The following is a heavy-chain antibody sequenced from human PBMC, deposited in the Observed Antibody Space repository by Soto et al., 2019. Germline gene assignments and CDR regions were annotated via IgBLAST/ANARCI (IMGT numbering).Heavy chain of an antibody. CDR2: ISAYNGNT. Sequence: QVQLVQSGAEVKKPGASVKVSCKASGYTFTSYGISWARQAPGQGLEWMGWISAYNGNTNYAQKLQGRVTMTTDTSTSTAYMELRSLRSDDTAVYYCASGYCSSTSCYDHYYYYGMDVWGQGTTVTVSS. J-gene: IGHJ6*02. V-gene: IGHV1-18*01. CDR3: ASGYCSSTSCYDHYYYYGMDV. CDR1: GYTFTSYG. D-gene: IGHD2-2*01.